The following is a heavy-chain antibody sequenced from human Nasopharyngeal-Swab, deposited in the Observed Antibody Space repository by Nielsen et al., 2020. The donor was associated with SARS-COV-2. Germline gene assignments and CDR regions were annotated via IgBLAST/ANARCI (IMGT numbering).Heavy chain of an antibody. D-gene: IGHD5-24*01. CDR3: ARSRGRDGYNYAFDI. CDR2: IYSGGST. V-gene: IGHV3-53*01. J-gene: IGHJ3*02. Sequence: WIRQPPGKGLEWVSVIYSGGSTYYADSVKGRFTISRDNSKNTLYLQMNSLRAEDTAVYYCARSRGRDGYNYAFDIWGQGTMVPSPQ.